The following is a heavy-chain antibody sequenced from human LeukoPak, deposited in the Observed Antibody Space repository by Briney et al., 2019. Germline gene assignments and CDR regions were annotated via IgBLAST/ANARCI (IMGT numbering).Heavy chain of an antibody. CDR3: AKDGGSSWYASLGGGSFDY. CDR2: ISGSGGST. J-gene: IGHJ4*02. Sequence: PGGSLRLSCAASGFTFSSYAMSWVRQAPGKGLEWVSAISGSGGSTYYADSVKGRLTISRDNSKNTLYLQMNSLRAEDTAVYYCAKDGGSSWYASLGGGSFDYWGQGTLVTVSS. CDR1: GFTFSSYA. D-gene: IGHD6-13*01. V-gene: IGHV3-23*01.